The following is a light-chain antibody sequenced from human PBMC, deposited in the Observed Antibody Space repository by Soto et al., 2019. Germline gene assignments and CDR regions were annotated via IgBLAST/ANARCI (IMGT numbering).Light chain of an antibody. V-gene: IGKV3-11*01. CDR3: QQRSNWPPYT. CDR2: DAS. J-gene: IGKJ2*01. CDR1: QSVSSY. Sequence: PGGRATLSCRASQSVSSYLAWFQQKPGQAPRLLIYDASNRATGIPARFSGSGSGTDFTLTISSLEPEDFAVYYCQQRSNWPPYTFGQGTKLEIK.